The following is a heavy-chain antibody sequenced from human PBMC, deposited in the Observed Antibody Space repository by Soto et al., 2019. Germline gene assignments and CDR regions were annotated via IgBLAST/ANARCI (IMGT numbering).Heavy chain of an antibody. V-gene: IGHV1-3*01. J-gene: IGHJ4*02. Sequence: QVQLVQSGAEVQKPGASEKVSCKASGYTFTSYAMHWVRQAPGQRLEWMGWFNAGNGNINYSQYYQGRVTFTRDTSASTAYIELSSPRSEDTAVYYSARWAAGFDYWGQGTLVTVSS. CDR3: ARWAAGFDY. CDR1: GYTFTSYA. D-gene: IGHD6-13*01. CDR2: FNAGNGNI.